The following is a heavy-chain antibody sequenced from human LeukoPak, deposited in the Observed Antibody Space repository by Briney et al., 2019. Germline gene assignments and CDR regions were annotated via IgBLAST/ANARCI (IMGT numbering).Heavy chain of an antibody. CDR2: ISYDGSNK. V-gene: IGHV3-30-3*01. J-gene: IGHJ3*02. CDR1: GFTFSSYA. CDR3: ARDKRDTMIKAFDI. Sequence: GRSLRLSCAASGFTFSSYAMHWVRQAPGKGLEWVAVISYDGSNKYYADSVKGRFTISRDNAKNSLYLQMNSLRAEDTAVYYCARDKRDTMIKAFDIWGQGTMVTVSS. D-gene: IGHD3-22*01.